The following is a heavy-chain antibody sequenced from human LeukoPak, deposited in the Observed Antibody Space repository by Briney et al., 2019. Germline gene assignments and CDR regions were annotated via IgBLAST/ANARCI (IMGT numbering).Heavy chain of an antibody. CDR1: GFAFSSYA. CDR2: ISGTGGRT. J-gene: IGHJ4*02. CDR3: ARDGYSNYWYLNL. D-gene: IGHD6-13*01. Sequence: PGGSLRLSCAASGFAFSSYAMSWVRQAPGKGLEWVSSISGTGGRTYYAASVKGRFTISRDNSKNTLDLQMNSLRADDTAVYYCARDGYSNYWYLNLWGQGTLVTVSS. V-gene: IGHV3-23*01.